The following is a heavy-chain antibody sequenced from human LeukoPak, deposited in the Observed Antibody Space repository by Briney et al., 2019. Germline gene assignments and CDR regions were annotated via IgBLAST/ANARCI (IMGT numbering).Heavy chain of an antibody. Sequence: GESLKISCKGSGYSFTSYWISWVRQMPGKGLEWMGRIDPSDSYTNYSPSFQGHVTISADKSISTAYLQWSSLKASDTAMYYCARHGITMVRGAAAGWFDPWGKGTTVTVSS. CDR2: IDPSDSYT. J-gene: IGHJ6*04. CDR1: GYSFTSYW. V-gene: IGHV5-10-1*01. D-gene: IGHD3-10*01. CDR3: ARHGITMVRGAAAGWFDP.